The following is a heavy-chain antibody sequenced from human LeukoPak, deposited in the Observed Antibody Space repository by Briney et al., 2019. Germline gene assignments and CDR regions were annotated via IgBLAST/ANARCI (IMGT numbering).Heavy chain of an antibody. CDR1: GGSISSYY. D-gene: IGHD3-22*01. J-gene: IGHJ5*02. CDR3: ARHGDYYPFDP. Sequence: SETLSLTCTVSGGSISSYYWSWIRQPPGKGLEWIGYIYYSGSTNYNPSLKSRVTISVDTSKNQFSLKLSSVTAADTAVYYCARHGDYYPFDPWGQGTLVTVSS. V-gene: IGHV4-59*08. CDR2: IYYSGST.